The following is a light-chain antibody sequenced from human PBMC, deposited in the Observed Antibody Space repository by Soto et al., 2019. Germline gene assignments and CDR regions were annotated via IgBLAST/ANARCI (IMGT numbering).Light chain of an antibody. V-gene: IGKV3-15*01. CDR3: QQYNNWPPYT. CDR2: RAS. CDR1: RSVSSN. J-gene: IGKJ2*01. Sequence: ETVMTQSPATLSVSPGERATLSCRASRSVSSNLAWYQQKPGQAPRLLIYRASTRATGIPARFSGSGSGTEFTLTISSLQSEDFAVHFCQQYNNWPPYTFGQGTKLEIK.